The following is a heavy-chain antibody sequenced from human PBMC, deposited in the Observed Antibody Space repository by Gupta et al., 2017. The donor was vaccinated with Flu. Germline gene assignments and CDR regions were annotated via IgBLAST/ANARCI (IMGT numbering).Heavy chain of an antibody. V-gene: IGHV2-26*01. CDR3: AAIIRFLEWVAMDV. Sequence: QVTLKESGLVLAKPTESLTPTRTVSGISLSTARMGVSCLRQPPGKALEWFAHIVPNDEKSDSTSLKSRLTISKDNSKSQVVLAMANMDPEDTATYYCAAIIRFLEWVAMDVWGQGTTVTVSS. CDR2: IVPNDEK. D-gene: IGHD3-3*01. CDR1: GISLSTARMG. J-gene: IGHJ6*02.